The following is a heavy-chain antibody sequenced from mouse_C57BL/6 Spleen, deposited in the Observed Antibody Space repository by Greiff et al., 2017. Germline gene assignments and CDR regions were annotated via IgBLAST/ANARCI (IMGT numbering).Heavy chain of an antibody. Sequence: QVQLQQPGAELVKPGASVKMSCKASGYTFTSYWITWVKQRPGQGLEWIGDIYPGSGSTNYNEKFKSKDTLTVDTSSSTAYMQLSSLTSEDSAVYYCARTWGITAVPLMDDWGQGTSVTVSS. CDR1: GYTFTSYW. J-gene: IGHJ4*01. V-gene: IGHV1-55*01. CDR3: ARTWGITAVPLMDD. CDR2: IYPGSGST. D-gene: IGHD1-1*01.